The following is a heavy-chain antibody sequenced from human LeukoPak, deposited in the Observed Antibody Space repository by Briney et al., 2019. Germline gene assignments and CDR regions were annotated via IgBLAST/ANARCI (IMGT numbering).Heavy chain of an antibody. CDR1: GYSFTSYW. CDR2: IFPGDSDT. J-gene: IGHJ4*02. D-gene: IGHD6-19*01. Sequence: GESLKISCKGSGYSFTSYWIGWVRQMPGKGLEWMGIIFPGDSDTRYSPSFQGQVTISADKSITTAYLQWSSLKSSDTAMYYCARLSSSDWDIPDPAVPWGEYWGQGTLVTVSS. CDR3: ARLSSSDWDIPDPAVPWGEY. V-gene: IGHV5-51*01.